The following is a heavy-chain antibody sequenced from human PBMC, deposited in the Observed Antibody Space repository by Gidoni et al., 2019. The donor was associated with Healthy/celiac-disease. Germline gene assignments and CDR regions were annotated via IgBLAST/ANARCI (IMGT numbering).Heavy chain of an antibody. CDR3: ARETIRFLEWLPLRPYYYGMDV. Sequence: QVQLVQSGAEVKKPGSSVKVSCKASGGTFSSYAISWVRQAPGQGLEWMGGIIPIFGTANYAQKFQGRVTITADESTSTAYMELSSLRSEDTAVYYCARETIRFLEWLPLRPYYYGMDVWGQGTTVTVSS. D-gene: IGHD3-3*01. V-gene: IGHV1-69*01. J-gene: IGHJ6*02. CDR1: GGTFSSYA. CDR2: IIPIFGTA.